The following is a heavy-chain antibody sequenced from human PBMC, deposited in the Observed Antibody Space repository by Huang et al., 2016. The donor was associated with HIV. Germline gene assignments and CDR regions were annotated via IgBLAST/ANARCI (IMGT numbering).Heavy chain of an antibody. J-gene: IGHJ3*01. CDR3: ARGFGINYNHEAFDV. V-gene: IGHV1-8*01. CDR1: GYPFTNYD. Sequence: QIQLAQSGAEVKKPGASVKVSCKASGYPFTNYDINWVRQASGQGLEWMGWMNPKSGNVGYAKKFQGRVAILRNSSINTSYLEVTSLTSEDTAVYYCARGFGINYNHEAFDVWGQGTMVTVSS. CDR2: MNPKSGNV. D-gene: IGHD3-10*01.